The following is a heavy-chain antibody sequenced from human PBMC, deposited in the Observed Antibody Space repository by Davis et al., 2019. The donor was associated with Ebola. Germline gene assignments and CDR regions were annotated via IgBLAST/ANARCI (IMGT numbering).Heavy chain of an antibody. J-gene: IGHJ5*02. V-gene: IGHV4-59*11. D-gene: IGHD5-18*01. CDR1: GGSINRHY. Sequence: MPSETLSLTCSVSGGSINRHYWNWIRQPPGKGLELIGYIHHSGNSNYSPSLKSRVSMSVDTSKNQFSLKLSSVTAADTAVYYCARGGIQLWLDWFDPWGQGTLVTVSS. CDR2: IHHSGNS. CDR3: ARGGIQLWLDWFDP.